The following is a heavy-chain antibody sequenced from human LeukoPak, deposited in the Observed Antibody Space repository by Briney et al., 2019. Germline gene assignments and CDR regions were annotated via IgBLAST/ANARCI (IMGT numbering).Heavy chain of an antibody. D-gene: IGHD1-26*01. Sequence: GGSLRLSCTASGFTFSSYTMSWVRQAPGKGLRWASTITTGGPNTYYADSVKGRFTVSRDDSKNTLYLQMNSLRAEDTAVYYCARDPHSGSWFHADDYWGQGTLVTVSS. J-gene: IGHJ4*02. CDR3: ARDPHSGSWFHADDY. V-gene: IGHV3-23*01. CDR2: ITTGGPNT. CDR1: GFTFSSYT.